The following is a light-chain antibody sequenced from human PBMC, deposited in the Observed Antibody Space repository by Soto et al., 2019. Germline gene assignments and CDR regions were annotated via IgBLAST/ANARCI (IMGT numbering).Light chain of an antibody. Sequence: EIVMTQSPATLSVSPGERATLSCRASQSVSSNLAWYQQKPGQAPRLLISGASTRATGIPARFSGSGSGTEFTLTISSLQPDDFATYYCQQYNSWTGTFGQGTKVDIK. CDR2: GAS. CDR1: QSVSSN. V-gene: IGKV3-15*01. CDR3: QQYNSWTGT. J-gene: IGKJ1*01.